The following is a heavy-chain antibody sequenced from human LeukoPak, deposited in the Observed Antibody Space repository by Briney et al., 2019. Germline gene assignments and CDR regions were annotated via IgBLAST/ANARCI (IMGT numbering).Heavy chain of an antibody. J-gene: IGHJ5*02. CDR2: INPNSGGT. D-gene: IGHD3-3*01. CDR1: GYTFTGYY. CDR3: ARGTYYDFWSGYYSGVWFDP. Sequence: ASVKVSCKASGYTFTGYYMHWVRQAPGQGLEWMGWINPNSGGTNYAQKFQGWVTMTRDTSISTAYMELSSLRSEDTAVYYCARGTYYDFWSGYYSGVWFDPWGQGTLVTVSS. V-gene: IGHV1-2*04.